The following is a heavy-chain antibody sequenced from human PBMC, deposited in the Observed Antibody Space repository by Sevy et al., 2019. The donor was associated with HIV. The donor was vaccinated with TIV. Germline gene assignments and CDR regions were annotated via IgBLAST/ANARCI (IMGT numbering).Heavy chain of an antibody. CDR1: GFTFSSYG. D-gene: IGHD1-26*01. V-gene: IGHV3-30*02. CDR2: IRNDGSNK. J-gene: IGHJ5*02. CDR3: AKYSGSYYGWFDP. Sequence: GGSLRLSCAASGFTFSSYGMHWVRQAPGKGLEWVAFIRNDGSNKYYADSVKGRFTISRDNSKNTLYLQMNSLRAEDTAVYYWAKYSGSYYGWFDPWGQGTLVTVSS.